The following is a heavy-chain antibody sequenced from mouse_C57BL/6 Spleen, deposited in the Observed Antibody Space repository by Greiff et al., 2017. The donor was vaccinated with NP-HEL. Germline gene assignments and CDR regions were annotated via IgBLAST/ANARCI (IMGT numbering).Heavy chain of an antibody. CDR1: GFSLTSYG. CDR3: ARVLITSEDAMDY. Sequence: VQLQQSGPGLVQPSQSLSITCTVSGFSLTSYGVHWVRQSPGKGLEWLGVIWSGGSTDYNAAFIYRLSTSKDNSKSQVFFKMNSRQADDTAIYYFARVLITSEDAMDYWGQGTSVTVSS. D-gene: IGHD1-1*01. V-gene: IGHV2-2*01. CDR2: IWSGGST. J-gene: IGHJ4*01.